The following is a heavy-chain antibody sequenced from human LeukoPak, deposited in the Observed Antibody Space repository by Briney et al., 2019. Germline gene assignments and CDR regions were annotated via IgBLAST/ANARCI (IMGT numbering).Heavy chain of an antibody. CDR3: ARGSYSLGGFDY. Sequence: PGGSLRLSCAASGFTFSSYWMHWVRQAPGKGLVWVSRISSDGSVTNYADSVKGRFTISRDNAKNTLYLPMNSLRAEVTAVYYCARGSYSLGGFDYWGQGTLVTVSS. CDR1: GFTFSSYW. CDR2: ISSDGSVT. D-gene: IGHD6-13*01. V-gene: IGHV3-74*01. J-gene: IGHJ4*02.